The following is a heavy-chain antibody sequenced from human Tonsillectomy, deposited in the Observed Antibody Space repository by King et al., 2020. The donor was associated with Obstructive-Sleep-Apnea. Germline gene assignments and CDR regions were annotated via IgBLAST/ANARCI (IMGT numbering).Heavy chain of an antibody. CDR3: ARELVTMVRGAIAGAFDI. D-gene: IGHD3-10*01. CDR2: ISYDGSNK. Sequence: QLVQSGGGVVQPGRPLRLSCAASGFSLSNYAMHWVRQAPGKGLEWVALISYDGSNKFYADSVKGRYTISRDNSEDTLYLQMNSLRAGDTAVYFCARELVTMVRGAIAGAFDIWGQGTLVTVSS. J-gene: IGHJ3*02. CDR1: GFSLSNYA. V-gene: IGHV3-30*04.